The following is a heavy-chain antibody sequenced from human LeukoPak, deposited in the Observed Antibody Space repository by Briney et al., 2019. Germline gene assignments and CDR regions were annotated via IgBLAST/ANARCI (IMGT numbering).Heavy chain of an antibody. D-gene: IGHD6-19*01. CDR3: ARDPSSGWYLKGWFDP. CDR2: INWSGDST. J-gene: IGHJ5*02. V-gene: IGHV3-20*04. Sequence: PGGSLRLSCAASGFTFDDYGMSWVRQVPGKGLEWISGINWSGDSTGYADSVKGRFTISRDNAKNSLCLQMNSLRAEDTAVYYCARDPSSGWYLKGWFDPWGQGTLVTVSS. CDR1: GFTFDDYG.